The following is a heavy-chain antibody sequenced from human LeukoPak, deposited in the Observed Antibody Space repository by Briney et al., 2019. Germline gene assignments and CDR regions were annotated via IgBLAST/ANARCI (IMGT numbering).Heavy chain of an antibody. D-gene: IGHD1-26*01. J-gene: IGHJ4*02. CDR3: ARQMTPHGNFDY. Sequence: GGSLRLSCAASGFTFSNYAMHWVRQATGKGLEWVSAIGTAGDTLYPGSVKGRFTISRENAKNSLYLQMNSLRAEDTAVYYCARQMTPHGNFDYWGQGTLVTVSA. V-gene: IGHV3-13*01. CDR2: IGTAGDT. CDR1: GFTFSNYA.